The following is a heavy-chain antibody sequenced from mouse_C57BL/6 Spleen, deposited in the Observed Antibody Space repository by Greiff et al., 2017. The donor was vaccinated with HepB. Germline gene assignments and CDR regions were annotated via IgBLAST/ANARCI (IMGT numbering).Heavy chain of an antibody. CDR1: GYAFSSSW. D-gene: IGHD3-2*02. CDR3: ARSLDSSGYRAY. J-gene: IGHJ3*01. CDR2: IYPGDGDT. Sequence: QVQLQQSGPELVKPGASVKISCKASGYAFSSSWMNWVKQWPGKGLEWIGRIYPGDGDTNYNGKFKGKATLTADKSSSTAYMQLSSLTSEDSAVYFCARSLDSSGYRAYWGQGTLVTVSA. V-gene: IGHV1-82*01.